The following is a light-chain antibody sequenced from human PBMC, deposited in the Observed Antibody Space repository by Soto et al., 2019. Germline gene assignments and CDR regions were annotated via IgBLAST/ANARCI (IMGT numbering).Light chain of an antibody. V-gene: IGKV3-20*01. CDR3: QQYGSSLYT. J-gene: IGKJ2*01. CDR2: GAS. CDR1: QCVRSSY. Sequence: EIVLTQSPGTLSLSPGERATLSCRASQCVRSSYLAWYQQKPDQAPRLLIYGASSRATGIPDRFSGSGSGTDFTLTISRLEPEDFAVYYCQQYGSSLYTFGQGTKLEIK.